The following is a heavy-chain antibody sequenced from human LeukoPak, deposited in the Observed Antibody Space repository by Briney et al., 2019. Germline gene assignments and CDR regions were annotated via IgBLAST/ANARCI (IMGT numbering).Heavy chain of an antibody. J-gene: IGHJ4*02. D-gene: IGHD2-21*02. Sequence: ASVKVSCKASGYTFTGYYMHWVRQAPGQGLEWMGWINPNSGGTNYAQKFQGRVTMTRDTSISTAYMELSRLRSDDTAVYYCARVVSYCGGDCSDHLDYWGQGTLVTVSS. V-gene: IGHV1-2*02. CDR3: ARVVSYCGGDCSDHLDY. CDR2: INPNSGGT. CDR1: GYTFTGYY.